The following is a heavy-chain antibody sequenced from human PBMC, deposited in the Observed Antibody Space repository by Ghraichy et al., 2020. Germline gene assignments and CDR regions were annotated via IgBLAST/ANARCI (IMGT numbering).Heavy chain of an antibody. CDR1: GFSFNNYA. Sequence: GESLNISCAASGFSFNNYAMSWVRQAPGKGLEWVSAISCSGDNTYYADSVQGRFTISRDNSRSTLYLQMSSLRAEDTAVYYCPKGGRAATSAIGPDYFDSWGQGSLVTVS. J-gene: IGHJ4*02. CDR2: ISCSGDNT. CDR3: PKGGRAATSAIGPDYFDS. V-gene: IGHV3-23*01. D-gene: IGHD1-26*01.